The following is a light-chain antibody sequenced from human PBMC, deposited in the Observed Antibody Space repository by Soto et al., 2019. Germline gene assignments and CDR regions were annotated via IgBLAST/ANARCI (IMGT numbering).Light chain of an antibody. Sequence: ENVLTQSPGTLSLSPGERATLSCRAGQSVSSSYLAWYQQKPGQAPRLLIYGASNRATGIPDRFSCSGCGTDFTLTITRLEPEDVAVYYGQQYDGSSYTFGQGTKLEIK. V-gene: IGKV3-20*01. J-gene: IGKJ2*01. CDR2: GAS. CDR3: QQYDGSSYT. CDR1: QSVSSSY.